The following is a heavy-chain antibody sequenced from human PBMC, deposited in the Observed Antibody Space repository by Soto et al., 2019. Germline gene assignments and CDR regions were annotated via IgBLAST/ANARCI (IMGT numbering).Heavy chain of an antibody. CDR1: GGSISSSSYY. V-gene: IGHV4-39*01. Sequence: SETLSLTCTVSGGSISSSSYYWGWIRQPPGKGLEWIGSIYYSGSTYYNPSLKSRVTISVDTSKNQFSLKLSSVTAADTAVYYCAGGYCSSTSCSITGEDWFDPWGQGTLVTVSS. CDR3: AGGYCSSTSCSITGEDWFDP. CDR2: IYYSGST. J-gene: IGHJ5*02. D-gene: IGHD2-2*01.